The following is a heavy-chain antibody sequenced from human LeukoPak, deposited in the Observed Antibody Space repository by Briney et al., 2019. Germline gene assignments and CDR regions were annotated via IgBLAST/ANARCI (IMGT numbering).Heavy chain of an antibody. V-gene: IGHV4-39*07. D-gene: IGHD1-26*01. CDR2: IYYSGST. Sequence: SETLSLTCTVSGGSITNSNYYWGWIRQPPGKGLEWIGSIYYSGSTYYNPSLKSRVTMSVDTSKNQLSLKLSSVTAADTAMYYCARFLRGATNALEIWGQGTMVTVSS. CDR3: ARFLRGATNALEI. J-gene: IGHJ3*02. CDR1: GGSITNSNYY.